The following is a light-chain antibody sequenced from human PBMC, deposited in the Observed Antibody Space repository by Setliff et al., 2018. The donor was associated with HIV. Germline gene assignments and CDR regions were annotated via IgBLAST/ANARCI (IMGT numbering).Light chain of an antibody. CDR1: SSNIGAGYD. V-gene: IGLV1-40*01. CDR2: GNT. J-gene: IGLJ1*01. CDR3: QSYDNSLSSYV. Sequence: QSVLTQPPSLSGAPGQRVTISCAGSSSNIGAGYDVHWYQQLPGAAPKLLIYGNTKRPSGVPDRFSGSKSGTSASLAITGLQAEDEADYYCQSYDNSLSSYVFGTGTKGTVL.